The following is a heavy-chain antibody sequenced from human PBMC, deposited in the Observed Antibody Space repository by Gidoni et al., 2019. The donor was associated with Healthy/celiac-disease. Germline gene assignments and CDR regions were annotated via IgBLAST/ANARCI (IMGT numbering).Heavy chain of an antibody. CDR3: AKCMGYYDSSGNAFDI. CDR2: ISWNSGSI. CDR1: GFTFDDYA. D-gene: IGHD3-22*01. Sequence: EVQLVESGGGLVQPGRSLRLSCAASGFTFDDYAMHWVRQAPGKGLEWVSGISWNSGSIGYADSVKGRFTSSRDNAKNSLYLQMNSLRAEDTALYYCAKCMGYYDSSGNAFDIWGQGTMVTVSS. J-gene: IGHJ3*02. V-gene: IGHV3-9*01.